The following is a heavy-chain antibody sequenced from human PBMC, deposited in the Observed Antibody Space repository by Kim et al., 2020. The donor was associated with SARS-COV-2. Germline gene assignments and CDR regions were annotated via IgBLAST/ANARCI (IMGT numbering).Heavy chain of an antibody. Sequence: VKGRFTISRDNAKNSLYLQMNSLRAEDTAVYYCASLFSGAAAGSFDAFDIWGQGTMVTVSS. D-gene: IGHD6-13*01. V-gene: IGHV3-11*06. CDR3: ASLFSGAAAGSFDAFDI. J-gene: IGHJ3*02.